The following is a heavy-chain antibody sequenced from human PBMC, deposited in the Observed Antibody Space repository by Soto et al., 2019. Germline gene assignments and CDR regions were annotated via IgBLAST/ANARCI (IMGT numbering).Heavy chain of an antibody. D-gene: IGHD2-15*01. CDR1: GGSISSGGYY. Sequence: QVQLQESGPGLVKPSQTLSLTCTVSGGSISSGGYYWSWIRQHPGKGLEGIGYIYYSGSTYYNPSLKRRVTISVDTSKNQFSLKLSSVTAADTAVYYCARAPSGPTYYYFDYWGQGTLVTVSS. CDR3: ARAPSGPTYYYFDY. CDR2: IYYSGST. V-gene: IGHV4-31*03. J-gene: IGHJ4*02.